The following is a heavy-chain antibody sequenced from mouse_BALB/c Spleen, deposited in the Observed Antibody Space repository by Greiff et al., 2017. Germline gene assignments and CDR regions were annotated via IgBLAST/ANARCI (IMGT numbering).Heavy chain of an antibody. V-gene: IGHV3-2*02. CDR1: GYSITSDYA. J-gene: IGHJ4*01. CDR2: ISYSGST. D-gene: IGHD2-1*01. Sequence: EVQLQESGPGLVKPSQSLSLTCTVTGYSITSDYAWNWIRQFPGNKLEWMGYISYSGSTSYNPSLKSRISITRDTSKNQFFLQLNSVTTEDTATYYCARYYYGNYGAMDYWGQGTSVTVSS. CDR3: ARYYYGNYGAMDY.